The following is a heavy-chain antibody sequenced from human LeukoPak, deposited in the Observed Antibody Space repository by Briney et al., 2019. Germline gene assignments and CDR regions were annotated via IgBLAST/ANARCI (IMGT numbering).Heavy chain of an antibody. CDR3: ARLAPRYCSGGSCYHQGYFQH. J-gene: IGHJ1*01. V-gene: IGHV4-39*01. CDR1: GGSISSSSYY. Sequence: PSETLSLTCTVSGGSISSSSYYWGWIRQPPGKGLEWIGSIYYSGSTYYNPSLKSRVTISVDTSKNQFSLKLSSVTAADTAVYYCARLAPRYCSGGSCYHQGYFQHWCQGTLVTVSS. CDR2: IYYSGST. D-gene: IGHD2-15*01.